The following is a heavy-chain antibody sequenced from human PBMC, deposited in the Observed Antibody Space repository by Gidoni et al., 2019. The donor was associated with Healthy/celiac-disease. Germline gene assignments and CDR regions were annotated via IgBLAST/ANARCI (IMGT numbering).Heavy chain of an antibody. D-gene: IGHD4-17*01. CDR1: GGSISSSSYD. CDR2: IYYSGST. V-gene: IGHV4-39*01. J-gene: IGHJ4*02. Sequence: QLQLQESGPGLVKPSETLSLTCTVSGGSISSSSYDWGWIRQPPGKGLEWIGSIYYSGSTYYNPSLKSRVTISVDTSKNQFSLKLSSVTAADTAVYYCARLRGKSSTVTNQLDYWGQGTLVTVSS. CDR3: ARLRGKSSTVTNQLDY.